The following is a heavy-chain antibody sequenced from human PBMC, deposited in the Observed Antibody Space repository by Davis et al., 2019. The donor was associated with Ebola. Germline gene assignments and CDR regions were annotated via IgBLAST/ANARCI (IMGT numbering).Heavy chain of an antibody. CDR2: MNPNSGNT. Sequence: AASVKVSCKASGYTFTSHDINWVRQATGQGLEWVGWMNPNSGNTGDAQKFQGRVTMTRDTSTSTVYMELSSLRSDDTAVYYCARSFDYWGQGTLVTVSS. CDR1: GYTFTSHD. V-gene: IGHV1-8*01. CDR3: ARSFDY. J-gene: IGHJ4*02.